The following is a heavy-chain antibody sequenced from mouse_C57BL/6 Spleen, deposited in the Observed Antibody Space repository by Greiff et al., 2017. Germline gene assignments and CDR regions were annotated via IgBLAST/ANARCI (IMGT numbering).Heavy chain of an antibody. J-gene: IGHJ1*03. Sequence: QQPGAELVRPGSSVKLSCKASGYTFTSYWMHWVKQRPIQGLEWIGNIDPSDSETHYNQKFKDKATLTVDKSSSTAYMQLSSLTSEDSAVYYCARPGSSWYFDVWGTGTTVTVSS. CDR2: IDPSDSET. CDR1: GYTFTSYW. V-gene: IGHV1-52*01. D-gene: IGHD1-1*01. CDR3: ARPGSSWYFDV.